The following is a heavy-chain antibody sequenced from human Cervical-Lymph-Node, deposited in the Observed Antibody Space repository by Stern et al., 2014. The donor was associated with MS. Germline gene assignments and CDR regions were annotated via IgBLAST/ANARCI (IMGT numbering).Heavy chain of an antibody. D-gene: IGHD6-19*01. J-gene: IGHJ2*01. CDR3: AREAGIAVAGTSWYFDL. CDR1: GGTFTSYA. Sequence: DQLVESGAEVKKPGSSVKVSCKASGGTFTSYAITWVRQAPGQGLQRMGGIIPIFGTAKYAQNFQGRVTVTADASTSTAYMELSSLRSEDTAVYYCAREAGIAVAGTSWYFDLWGRGTLVTVSS. V-gene: IGHV1-69*01. CDR2: IIPIFGTA.